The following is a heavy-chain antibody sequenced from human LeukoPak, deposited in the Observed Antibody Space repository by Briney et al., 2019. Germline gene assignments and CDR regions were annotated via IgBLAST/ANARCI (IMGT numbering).Heavy chain of an antibody. CDR3: ARGARGSYTY. D-gene: IGHD1-26*01. CDR1: GGSISSYY. CDR2: IYYSGST. J-gene: IGHJ4*02. Sequence: SETLSLTCTVSGGSISSYYWSWIRQPPGKGLEWIGYIYYSGSTNYNPSLKSRVTISVDTSKNQFSLKLSSVTAADTAVYYCARGARGSYTYWGQGTLVTVSS. V-gene: IGHV4-59*08.